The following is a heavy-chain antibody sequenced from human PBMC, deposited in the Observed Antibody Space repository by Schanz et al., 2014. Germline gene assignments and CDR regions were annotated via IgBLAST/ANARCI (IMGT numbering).Heavy chain of an antibody. D-gene: IGHD1-26*01. J-gene: IGHJ4*02. CDR3: ARDNGRIPAANSFDF. CDR2: ISGYTGDT. Sequence: QVQLVQSGAEVKKPGASVTVSCKASGYDFHIYAYSWVRQAPGQGPEWIGWISGYTGDTKYAQKFQHRVNMTTDRTTSTVYMELRSLRFDDTAVYFCARDNGRIPAANSFDFWGQGTLVTVSS. CDR1: GYDFHIYA. V-gene: IGHV1-18*01.